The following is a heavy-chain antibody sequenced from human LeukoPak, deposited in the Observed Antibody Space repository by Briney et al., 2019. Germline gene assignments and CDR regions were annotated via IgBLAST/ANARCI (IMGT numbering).Heavy chain of an antibody. Sequence: GGSLRLSCSASEFTFGTYAMLWVRQAPGKGVEYVSAISSNGRHTYYAASVRGRFSISRVNSNNTLSLQMNSLRPEDTTMYYCARLAAAGHSDYWGQGALVAVSS. V-gene: IGHV3-64D*06. CDR2: ISSNGRHT. J-gene: IGHJ4*02. CDR1: EFTFGTYA. D-gene: IGHD6-25*01. CDR3: ARLAAAGHSDY.